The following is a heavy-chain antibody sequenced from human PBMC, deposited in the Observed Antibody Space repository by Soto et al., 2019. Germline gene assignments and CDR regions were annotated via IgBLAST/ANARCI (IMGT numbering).Heavy chain of an antibody. Sequence: PWESLTISCTCSGYSFTGYWISWVRQMPGKGLEWMGRIDPSDSYTNYSPSFQGHVTISADKSISTAYLQWSSPKASDTAMYYCARGPLGGVIVMTDVWGQGTTVTVSS. CDR3: ARGPLGGVIVMTDV. CDR1: GYSFTGYW. CDR2: IDPSDSYT. D-gene: IGHD3-16*02. V-gene: IGHV5-10-1*01. J-gene: IGHJ6*02.